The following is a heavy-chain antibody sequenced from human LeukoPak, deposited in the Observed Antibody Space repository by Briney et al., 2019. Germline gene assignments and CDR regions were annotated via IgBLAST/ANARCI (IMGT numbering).Heavy chain of an antibody. CDR3: AKGHSSGWYSHFDS. V-gene: IGHV3-9*03. J-gene: IGHJ4*02. D-gene: IGHD6-13*01. Sequence: GRSLRLSCAASGFSFDNYAMRWVRQGPGKGMEWVSVIGWNSGSTGYADSVRGRFTISRDNAKNSLYLQMNSLRAEDMALYYCAKGHSSGWYSHFDSCGQGTLVTVSS. CDR2: IGWNSGST. CDR1: GFSFDNYA.